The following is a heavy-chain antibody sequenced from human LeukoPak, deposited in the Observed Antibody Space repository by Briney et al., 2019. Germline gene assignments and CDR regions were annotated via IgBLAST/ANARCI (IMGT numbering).Heavy chain of an antibody. J-gene: IGHJ4*02. CDR2: INAGNGNT. CDR3: ARARGSCSYYFDY. CDR1: GYTFTSYA. V-gene: IGHV1-3*03. Sequence: GASVKVSCKASGYTFTSYAMHWVRQAPGQRLEWMGWINAGNGNTKYSQEFQGRVTITRDTSASTAYMELSSLRSEDMAVYYCARARGSCSYYFDYWGQGTLVTVSS. D-gene: IGHD2-15*01.